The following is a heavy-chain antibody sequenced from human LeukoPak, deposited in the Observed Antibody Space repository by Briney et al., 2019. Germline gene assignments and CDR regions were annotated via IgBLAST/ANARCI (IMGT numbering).Heavy chain of an antibody. D-gene: IGHD2-2*01. Sequence: GGPLRLSCAASGFIFRNSGMHWVRQALGKGLEWVAFIRYDGSIKYYADSVNGRFTISRDNSKNTLYLQMNSLRAEDTAVYYCAKDDIVVVPAALDYWGQGTLVTVSS. CDR1: GFIFRNSG. V-gene: IGHV3-30*02. CDR3: AKDDIVVVPAALDY. CDR2: IRYDGSIK. J-gene: IGHJ4*02.